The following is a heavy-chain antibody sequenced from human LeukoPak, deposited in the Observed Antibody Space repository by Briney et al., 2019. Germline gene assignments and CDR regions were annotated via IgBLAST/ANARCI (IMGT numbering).Heavy chain of an antibody. Sequence: SETLSLTCAVYGGSFSGYYWSWIRHPPGKGLECIGEINHSGSTNYNPSLKSRVTISVDTSKNQFSLKLSSVTAADTAVYYCARRKSLRSSFDYWGQGTLVTVSS. J-gene: IGHJ4*02. D-gene: IGHD5-12*01. V-gene: IGHV4-34*01. CDR3: ARRKSLRSSFDY. CDR1: GGSFSGYY. CDR2: INHSGST.